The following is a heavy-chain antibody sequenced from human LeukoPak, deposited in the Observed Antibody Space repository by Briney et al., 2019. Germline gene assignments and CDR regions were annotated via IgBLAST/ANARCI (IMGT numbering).Heavy chain of an antibody. CDR2: ISYDGSNK. Sequence: GRSLRLSCAASGLTFSSYGMHWVRQAPGKGLEWVAVISYDGSNKYYADSVKGRFTISRDNSKNTLHLQMNSLRAEDTAVYYCTNYGFGESDYYYYGMDVWGKGTTVTVSS. V-gene: IGHV3-30*18. D-gene: IGHD3-10*01. CDR1: GLTFSSYG. CDR3: TNYGFGESDYYYYGMDV. J-gene: IGHJ6*04.